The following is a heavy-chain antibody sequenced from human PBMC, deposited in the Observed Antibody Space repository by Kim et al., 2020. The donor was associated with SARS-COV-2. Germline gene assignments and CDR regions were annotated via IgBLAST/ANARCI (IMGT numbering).Heavy chain of an antibody. CDR2: ISWNSGSI. Sequence: GGSLRLSCAASGFTFDDYAMHWVRQVPGKGLEWVSGISWNSGSIGYADSVKGRFTISRDNAKNSLYLQMNSLRAEDTALYYCGKDIRYSSSSLGMDVWG. CDR1: GFTFDDYA. V-gene: IGHV3-9*01. CDR3: GKDIRYSSSSLGMDV. J-gene: IGHJ6*02. D-gene: IGHD6-13*01.